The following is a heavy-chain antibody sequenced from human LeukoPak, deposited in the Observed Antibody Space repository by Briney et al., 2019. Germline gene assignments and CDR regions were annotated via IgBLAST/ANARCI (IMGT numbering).Heavy chain of an antibody. J-gene: IGHJ4*02. CDR2: IYSGGNT. CDR3: ARAVSSGYDPFDY. V-gene: IGHV3-53*01. D-gene: IGHD3-22*01. Sequence: GGSLRLSCAASGFTVSSNYMSWVRQAPGRGLEWVSVIYSGGNTYYADSVKGRFTISRDNSKNTLYLQMNSLRAEDTAVYYCARAVSSGYDPFDYWGQGTLVTVSS. CDR1: GFTVSSNY.